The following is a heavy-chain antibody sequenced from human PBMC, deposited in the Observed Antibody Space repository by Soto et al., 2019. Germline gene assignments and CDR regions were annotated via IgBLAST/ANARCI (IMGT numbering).Heavy chain of an antibody. D-gene: IGHD3-3*01. CDR1: GYTFTNYA. V-gene: IGHV1-18*01. CDR2: ISAYNGDT. CDR3: ARALYDNFWSSYSDY. J-gene: IGHJ4*02. Sequence: AASVKVSCKASGYTFTNYAISWVRQAPGQGLEWMGWISAYNGDTNYAQKFQGRVTMTTDTSTSTAYMELRSLRSDDTAVYYCARALYDNFWSSYSDYWGQGTLVTV.